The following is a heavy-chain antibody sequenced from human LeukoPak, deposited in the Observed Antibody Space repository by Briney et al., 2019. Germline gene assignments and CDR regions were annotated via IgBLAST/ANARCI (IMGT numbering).Heavy chain of an antibody. CDR1: GFTFSRYW. CDR3: VRDYGTNYYYDNSGYDE. D-gene: IGHD3-22*01. V-gene: IGHV3-7*01. CDR2: IKQDGGEK. Sequence: AGGSLRLSCAASGFTFSRYWMSWVRQAPGKGLEWVGNIKQDGGEKNYVDSVKGRFTISRDNAKNSLYLQMNSLRAEDTAVYYCVRDYGTNYYYDNSGYDEWGQGTLVTVSS. J-gene: IGHJ4*02.